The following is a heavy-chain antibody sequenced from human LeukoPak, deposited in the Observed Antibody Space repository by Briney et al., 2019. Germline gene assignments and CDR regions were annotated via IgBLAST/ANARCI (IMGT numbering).Heavy chain of an antibody. J-gene: IGHJ3*02. Sequence: PGGSLRLSCVASGFTFNGYSMNWVRQAPGKGLEWVSYIRSSGSTTFDADSVKGRFTISRDNAKNSLYLQMNSLRVEDTAVYHCARDTILDIWGQGTMVTVSS. V-gene: IGHV3-48*04. CDR3: ARDTILDI. CDR1: GFTFNGYS. D-gene: IGHD2-21*01. CDR2: IRSSGSTT.